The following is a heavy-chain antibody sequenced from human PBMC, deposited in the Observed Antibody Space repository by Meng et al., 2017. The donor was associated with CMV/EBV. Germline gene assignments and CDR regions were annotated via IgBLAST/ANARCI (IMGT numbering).Heavy chain of an antibody. CDR3: ASGPNWNYFDY. Sequence: SETLSLTCTVSGGSISSYYWSWSRQPPGQGLEWSGYIYYSGSTNYNPTLKSRVTISVDTSKNQFSLKLSSVTAADTAVYYCASGPNWNYFDYWGQGTLVTVSS. D-gene: IGHD1-1*01. J-gene: IGHJ4*02. CDR1: GGSISSYY. V-gene: IGHV4-59*01. CDR2: IYYSGST.